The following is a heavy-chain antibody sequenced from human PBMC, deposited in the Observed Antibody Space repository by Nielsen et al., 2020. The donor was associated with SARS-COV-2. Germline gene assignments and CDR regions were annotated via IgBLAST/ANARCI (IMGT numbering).Heavy chain of an antibody. CDR3: ARAFYGSGSFPDY. J-gene: IGHJ4*02. D-gene: IGHD3-10*01. Sequence: GESLKISCAASGFTFSSYCMHWVRQAPGKGLERVPHILSAGSTINYADSVRGRFTISRDNAKNTLYLQMNSLRAEDTAVYYCARAFYGSGSFPDYWGQGTLVTVSS. CDR2: ILSAGSTI. CDR1: GFTFSSYC. V-gene: IGHV3-74*01.